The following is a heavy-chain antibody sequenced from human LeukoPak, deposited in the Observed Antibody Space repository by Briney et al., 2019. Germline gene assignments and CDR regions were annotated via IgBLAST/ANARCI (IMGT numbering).Heavy chain of an antibody. V-gene: IGHV4-59*01. J-gene: IGHJ5*02. CDR3: AKGGTSYYRSGQYCWFDP. D-gene: IGHD3-10*01. Sequence: SETLSLTCTVSGGSISSYYWSWIRQPPGKGLEWIGYIYYSGSTNYNPSLKSRVTISVDTSKNQFSLKLSSVTAADTAVYYCAKGGTSYYRSGQYCWFDPWGQGTLVTVSS. CDR1: GGSISSYY. CDR2: IYYSGST.